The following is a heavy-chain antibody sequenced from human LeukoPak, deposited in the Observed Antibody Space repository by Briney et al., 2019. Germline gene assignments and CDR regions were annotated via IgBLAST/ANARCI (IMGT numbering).Heavy chain of an antibody. V-gene: IGHV1-3*01. CDR1: GYTFTDST. CDR2: ISAGNGNA. CDR3: ARLMVWGESY. D-gene: IGHD3-10*01. Sequence: ASVKVSCKASGYTFTDSTMHWVRQAPGQRLVWMGWISAGNGNAKYLQRFQGRVTITRDTSASTVYMELSSLRSEDTAVYYCARLMVWGESYWGQGTLVTVSS. J-gene: IGHJ4*02.